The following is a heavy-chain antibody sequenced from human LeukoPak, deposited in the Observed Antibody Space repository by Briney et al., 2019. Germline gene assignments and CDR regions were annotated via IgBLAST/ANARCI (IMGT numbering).Heavy chain of an antibody. V-gene: IGHV3-23*01. CDR1: GFTVSSNS. J-gene: IGHJ4*02. CDR3: AKDYDYTGCFDY. CDR2: ISGSGGST. Sequence: GGSLRLSCTVSGFTVSSNSMSWVRQAPGKGLEWVSAISGSGGSTYYADSVKGRFTISRDNSKNTLYLQMNSLRAEDTAVYYCAKDYDYTGCFDYWGQGTLVTVSS. D-gene: IGHD4-11*01.